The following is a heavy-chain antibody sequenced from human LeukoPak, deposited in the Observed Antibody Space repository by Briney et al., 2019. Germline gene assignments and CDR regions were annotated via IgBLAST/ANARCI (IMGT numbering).Heavy chain of an antibody. V-gene: IGHV4-59*01. Sequence: PGGSLRLSCAASGFTFSDYYMSWIRQPPGKGLEWIGYIYYSGSTNYNPSLKSRVTISVDTSKNQFSLKLSTVTAADRAVYYCVREVSKGSSDAFDIWGQGTMVTVSS. CDR3: VREVSKGSSDAFDI. D-gene: IGHD2-8*01. J-gene: IGHJ3*02. CDR1: GFTFSDYY. CDR2: IYYSGST.